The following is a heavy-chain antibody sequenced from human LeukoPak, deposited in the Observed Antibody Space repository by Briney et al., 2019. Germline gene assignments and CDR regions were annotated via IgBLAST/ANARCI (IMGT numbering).Heavy chain of an antibody. CDR3: ASVHYFDSSCHFYVNSGDY. D-gene: IGHD3-22*01. J-gene: IGHJ4*02. V-gene: IGHV1-69*05. CDR1: GGTFSSYA. Sequence: SVKVSCKTSGGTFSSYAISWVRLAPGQGLEWMGGILPIFGTANYAQKFQGRVTITTDESTSTAYMELSSLTSEDTAVYYCASVHYFDSSCHFYVNSGDYWGQGTLVTVSS. CDR2: ILPIFGTA.